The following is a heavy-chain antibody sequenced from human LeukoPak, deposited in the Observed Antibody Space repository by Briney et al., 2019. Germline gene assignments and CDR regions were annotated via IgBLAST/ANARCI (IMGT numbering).Heavy chain of an antibody. CDR2: ISGSGDSR. J-gene: IGHJ4*02. CDR3: ATDGFYDSSRAGGYYFDF. V-gene: IGHV3-23*01. D-gene: IGHD3-22*01. CDR1: GFTFSSCA. Sequence: PGGSLRLSCAASGFTFSSCAMSWVRQAPGKGLEWVSLISGSGDSRYYADSVKGRFTISRDNAKNTLWLQMNSLRAEDTAIYYCATDGFYDSSRAGGYYFDFWGQGTLVTVSS.